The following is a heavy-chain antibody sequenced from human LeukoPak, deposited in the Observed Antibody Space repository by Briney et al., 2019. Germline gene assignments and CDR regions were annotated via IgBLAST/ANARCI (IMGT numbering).Heavy chain of an antibody. CDR3: ARVVLRFLGPPRHGMDV. Sequence: PSETLSLTCTVSGGSISSSSYYWGWIRQPPGKGLEWIGSIYYSGSTYYNPSLKSRVTISVDTSKNQFSLKLSSVTAADTAVYYCARVVLRFLGPPRHGMDVWGQGTTVTVSS. D-gene: IGHD3-3*01. J-gene: IGHJ6*02. CDR2: IYYSGST. V-gene: IGHV4-39*01. CDR1: GGSISSSSYY.